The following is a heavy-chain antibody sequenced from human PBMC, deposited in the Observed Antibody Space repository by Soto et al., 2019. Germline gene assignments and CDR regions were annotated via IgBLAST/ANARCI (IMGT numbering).Heavy chain of an antibody. Sequence: QLLQSGGGLVQPGGSLTLSCAASGFTFGTTDMSWVRQAPGEGQEWVSTIDGSGGITYYADSVKGRFTISRDNSRNTVYLQMTSLRGDDTALYYCVKNSGWFNTWGQGALVTVSS. J-gene: IGHJ5*02. V-gene: IGHV3-23*01. CDR1: GFTFGTTD. CDR2: IDGSGGIT. D-gene: IGHD3-10*01. CDR3: VKNSGWFNT.